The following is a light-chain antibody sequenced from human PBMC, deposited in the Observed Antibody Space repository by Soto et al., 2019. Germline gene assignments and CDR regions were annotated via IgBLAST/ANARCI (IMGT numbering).Light chain of an antibody. Sequence: DIVMTQSPDSLAVSLGERATINCKSSQSVLYSSNNKNYLAWYQQKPGQPPKSIIHWASTRESGVPDRFSGSGSGTDFTLTISSLQAEDVAVYYCQQYYTTPLFTFGPGTKVDVK. CDR2: WAS. CDR1: QSVLYSSNNKNY. J-gene: IGKJ3*01. V-gene: IGKV4-1*01. CDR3: QQYYTTPLFT.